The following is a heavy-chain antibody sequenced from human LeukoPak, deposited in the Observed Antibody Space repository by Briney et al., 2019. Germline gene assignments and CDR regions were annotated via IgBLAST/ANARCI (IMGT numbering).Heavy chain of an antibody. CDR1: GYTLTELS. D-gene: IGHD5-12*01. V-gene: IGHV1-24*01. CDR2: FDPKDGET. Sequence: GASVKVSCKVSGYTLTELSMHWVRQAPGKGLEWMGGFDPKDGETIYAQKFQGRVTMTEDTSTDTAYMELSSLRSEDTAVYYCATALRVATYFDYWGQGTLVTVSS. J-gene: IGHJ4*02. CDR3: ATALRVATYFDY.